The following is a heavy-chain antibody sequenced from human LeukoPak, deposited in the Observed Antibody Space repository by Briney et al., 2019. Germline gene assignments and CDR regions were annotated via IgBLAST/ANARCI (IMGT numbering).Heavy chain of an antibody. CDR3: SKEATTYYYDGMHV. CDR2: ISYDGTNK. D-gene: IGHD1-1*01. Sequence: GRSLRPSRAASGLTVSNYAMHWVRPAAGKGMEWVAVISYDGTNKYSPASVKARLTISRDNSYNTLYQQVDRLTSEDTAVYYWSKEATTYYYDGMHVWGQGTTVTVSS. V-gene: IGHV3-30*18. CDR1: GLTVSNYA. J-gene: IGHJ6*02.